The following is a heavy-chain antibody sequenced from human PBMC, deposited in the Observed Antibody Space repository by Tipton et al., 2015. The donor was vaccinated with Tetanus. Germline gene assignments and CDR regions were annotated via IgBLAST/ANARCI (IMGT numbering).Heavy chain of an antibody. Sequence: GLVKPSETLSLTCGVSGGSFSGNYWSWIRQPPGKGLEWIGEINHRGGTMYNPSLKSRVTISGDTSKNQFSLNLTSVTAADTAIYYCASPPKHWLAPRGAPWGQGTLVTFSS. V-gene: IGHV4-34*01. CDR1: GGSFSGNY. CDR3: ASPPKHWLAPRGAP. CDR2: INHRGGT. D-gene: IGHD6-19*01. J-gene: IGHJ5*02.